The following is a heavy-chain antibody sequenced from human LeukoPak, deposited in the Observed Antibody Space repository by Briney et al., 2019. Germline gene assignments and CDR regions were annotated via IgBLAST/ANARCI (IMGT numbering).Heavy chain of an antibody. Sequence: SVKVSCKASGGTFSSYAISWVRQAPGQGLEWMGRIIPIFGTANFAQKFQGRVTITTDESTSTAYVELSSLRSEDTAVYYCARGGSSRGDRFDYWGQGTLVTVSS. CDR2: IIPIFGTA. V-gene: IGHV1-69*05. D-gene: IGHD3-10*01. CDR1: GGTFSSYA. CDR3: ARGGSSRGDRFDY. J-gene: IGHJ4*02.